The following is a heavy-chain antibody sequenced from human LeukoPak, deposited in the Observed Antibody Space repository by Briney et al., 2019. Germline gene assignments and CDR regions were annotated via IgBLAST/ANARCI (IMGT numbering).Heavy chain of an antibody. CDR1: GGSISSGGYY. Sequence: SQTLSLTCTVSGGSISSGGYYWSWIRQHPGKGLEWIGYIYYSGSTYYNPSLKSRVTISVDTSKNQFSLKLSSVTAADTAVYYCARAADGLFYYFDYWGQGTLVTVSS. J-gene: IGHJ4*02. CDR3: ARAADGLFYYFDY. V-gene: IGHV4-31*03. CDR2: IYYSGST. D-gene: IGHD3-9*01.